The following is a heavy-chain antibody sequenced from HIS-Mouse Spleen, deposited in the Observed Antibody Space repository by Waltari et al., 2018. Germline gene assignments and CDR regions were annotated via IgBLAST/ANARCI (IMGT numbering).Heavy chain of an antibody. J-gene: IGHJ2*01. D-gene: IGHD6-13*01. CDR3: ARSWGQWYFDL. V-gene: IGHV4-34*01. CDR1: GGSFSGYY. Sequence: QVQLQQWGAGLLKPSETLSPTCAAYGGSFSGYYWSWIRQPPGKGLEWIGEINHSGSTNYNPSLKSRVTISVDTSKNQFSLKLSSVTAADTAVYYCARSWGQWYFDLWGRGTLVTVSS. CDR2: INHSGST.